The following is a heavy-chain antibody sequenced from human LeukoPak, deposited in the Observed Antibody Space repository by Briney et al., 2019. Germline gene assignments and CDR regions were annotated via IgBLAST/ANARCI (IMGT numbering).Heavy chain of an antibody. CDR2: INSDGSST. V-gene: IGHV3-74*01. D-gene: IGHD3-3*01. CDR3: ARHSWLWDPNYDPPIWL. CDR1: GFTFSSYW. J-gene: IGHJ6*04. Sequence: PGGSLRLSCAASGFTFSSYWMHWVRQAPGKGLVWVSRINSDGSSTSYADSVKGRFTISRDNAKNTLYLQMSSLRAEDTAVYYCARHSWLWDPNYDPPIWLWGKGTTVTVSS.